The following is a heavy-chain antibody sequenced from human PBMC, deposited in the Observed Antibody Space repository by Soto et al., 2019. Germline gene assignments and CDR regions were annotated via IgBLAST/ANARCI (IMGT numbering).Heavy chain of an antibody. CDR1: GFTFSDYY. J-gene: IGHJ4*02. Sequence: GGSLRLSCAASGFTFSDYYMSWIRQAPGRGLEWVSYISSSGSTKYYADSVKGRFTISRDNAKNSLYLQMNSLRAEDTAVYYCARDGEYSYGQPSDYWGQGTLVTVSS. D-gene: IGHD5-18*01. CDR2: ISSSGSTK. CDR3: ARDGEYSYGQPSDY. V-gene: IGHV3-11*01.